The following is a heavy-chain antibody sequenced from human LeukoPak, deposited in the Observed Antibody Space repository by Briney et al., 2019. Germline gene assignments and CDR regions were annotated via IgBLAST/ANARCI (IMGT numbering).Heavy chain of an antibody. D-gene: IGHD2-2*01. CDR3: ARDIVVVPAARLYYYYGMDV. CDR2: MSSDGSNK. CDR1: GFTFSSYG. Sequence: PGGSLRLSCAASGFTFSSYGMHWVRQAPGKGLEWVAVMSSDGSNKYYADSVKGRFTISRDNSKNTLYLQMNSLRAEDTAVYYCARDIVVVPAARLYYYYGMDVWGQGTTVTVSS. J-gene: IGHJ6*02. V-gene: IGHV3-30*03.